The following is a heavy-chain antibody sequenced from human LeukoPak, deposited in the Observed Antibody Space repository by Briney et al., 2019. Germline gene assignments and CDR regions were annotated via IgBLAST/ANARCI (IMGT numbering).Heavy chain of an antibody. J-gene: IGHJ5*02. CDR2: ISSSSSYI. CDR3: ARGRWFGELTNPYKWFDP. CDR1: GFTFSSYS. V-gene: IGHV3-21*01. D-gene: IGHD3-10*01. Sequence: PGGSLRLSCAASGFTFSSYSMNWVRQAPGKGLEWVSSISSSSSYIYYADSVKGRFTISRDNAKNSLYLQMNSLRAEDTAVYYCARGRWFGELTNPYKWFDPWGQGTLVTVSS.